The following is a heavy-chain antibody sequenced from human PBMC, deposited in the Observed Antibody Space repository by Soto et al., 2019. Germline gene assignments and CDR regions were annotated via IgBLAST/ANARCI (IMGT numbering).Heavy chain of an antibody. CDR1: GGSISSNNW. Sequence: QVQLQESGPGLVKPSRTLSLTCAVSGGSISSNNWWSWVRQPPGKGREWIGEIYHSGSTNYNPSLKSRVTISVDKSKNQFSQKLSSVTAADTAVYYCARDAYYYDRGVFDSWGQGTLVTVSS. D-gene: IGHD3-22*01. CDR3: ARDAYYYDRGVFDS. J-gene: IGHJ4*02. CDR2: IYHSGST. V-gene: IGHV4-4*02.